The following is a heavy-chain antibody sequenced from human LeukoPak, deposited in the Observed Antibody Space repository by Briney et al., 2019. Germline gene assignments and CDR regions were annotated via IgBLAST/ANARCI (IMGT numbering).Heavy chain of an antibody. CDR3: EKDWYSGRYNVYFDY. D-gene: IGHD1-26*01. J-gene: IGHJ4*02. V-gene: IGHV3-30*18. CDR1: GFSFSRYA. CDR2: ISYDGSNK. Sequence: GGSPRLSCAASGFSFSRYAMSWVRRAPGKGLEWVAVISYDGSNKYYADSVKGRFTISRDNSKNTLYLQMNSLRAEDTAVYYCEKDWYSGRYNVYFDYWGQGTLVTVSS.